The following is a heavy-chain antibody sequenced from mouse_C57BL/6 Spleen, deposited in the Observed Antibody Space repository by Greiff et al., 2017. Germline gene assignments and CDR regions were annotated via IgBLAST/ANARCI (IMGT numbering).Heavy chain of an antibody. Sequence: QVHVKQSGAELVKPGASVKMSCKASGYTFTTYPIEWMKQNHGKSLEWIGNFHPYNDDTKYNEKFKGKATLTVEKSSSTVYLELSRLTSDDSAVYYCARSDPGTRGAMDYWGQGTSVTVSS. D-gene: IGHD4-1*01. CDR3: ARSDPGTRGAMDY. J-gene: IGHJ4*01. CDR2: FHPYNDDT. CDR1: GYTFTTYP. V-gene: IGHV1-47*01.